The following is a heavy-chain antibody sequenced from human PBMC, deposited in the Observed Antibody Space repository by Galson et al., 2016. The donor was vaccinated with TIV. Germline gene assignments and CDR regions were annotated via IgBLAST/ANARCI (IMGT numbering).Heavy chain of an antibody. J-gene: IGHJ6*02. D-gene: IGHD2-15*01. Sequence: SLRLSCAASGLSVSINYMTWVRQAPGKGLEWVSLISDGGNTYYPDSVKGRFTISRDNSKNTLYLQMNSLSAENTAVYYCARDRVVDATYYYYYFGMDVWGQGTAFTVSS. CDR1: GLSVSINY. CDR2: ISDGGNT. V-gene: IGHV3-66*02. CDR3: ARDRVVDATYYYYYFGMDV.